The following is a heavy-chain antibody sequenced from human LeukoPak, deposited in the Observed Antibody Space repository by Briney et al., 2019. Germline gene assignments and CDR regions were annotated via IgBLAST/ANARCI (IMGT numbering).Heavy chain of an antibody. CDR3: ARESDDSSGYYFDY. CDR2: ISAYNGNT. J-gene: IGHJ4*02. CDR1: GYTFTSYG. Sequence: APVKVSCKASGYTFTSYGISWVRQAPGQGLEWMGWISAYNGNTNYAQKLQGRVTMTSDTSTRTAYMELRSLRSDDTAVYYCARESDDSSGYYFDYWGQGTLVTVSS. V-gene: IGHV1-18*01. D-gene: IGHD3-22*01.